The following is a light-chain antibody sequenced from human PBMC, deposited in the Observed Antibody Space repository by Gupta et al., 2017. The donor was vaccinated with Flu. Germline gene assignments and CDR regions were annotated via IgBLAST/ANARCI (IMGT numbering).Light chain of an antibody. CDR2: GAS. CDR1: QSVSSSY. J-gene: IGKJ1*01. V-gene: IGKV3-20*01. CDR3: QQYGSSPPRT. Sequence: EIVLTQSTGTLSLSPGERATLPCSASQSVSSSYFAWYQQKPGQAPRLLLYGASSRATGIPDRFSGSGSGTDFTLPISRLEPEDFAVYYCQQYGSSPPRTFGQGTKVEIK.